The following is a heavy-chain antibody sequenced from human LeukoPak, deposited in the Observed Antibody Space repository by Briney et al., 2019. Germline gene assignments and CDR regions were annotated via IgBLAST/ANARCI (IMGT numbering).Heavy chain of an antibody. CDR1: GASMSSNY. CDR2: IYHSGNT. V-gene: IGHV4-59*08. CDR3: AGHYSGSGSIY. J-gene: IGHJ4*02. D-gene: IGHD3-10*01. Sequence: SETLSLTCNVSGASMSSNYLSWIRQPPGKGLEWICYIYHSGNTNYSPSLESRVTMSLDESKNKFSLKLISVTAADTAAYYCAGHYSGSGSIYWGQGTLVTVSS.